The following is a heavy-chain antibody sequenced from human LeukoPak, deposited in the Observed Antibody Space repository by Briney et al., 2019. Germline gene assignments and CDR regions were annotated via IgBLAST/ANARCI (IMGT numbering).Heavy chain of an antibody. V-gene: IGHV3-7*03. CDR3: AREIQLAIDY. J-gene: IGHJ4*02. CDR1: GFTFSSYA. Sequence: GGSLRLSCAASGFTFSSYAMNWVRQAPGKGLEWVANIKQDGSEKYYVDSVKGRFTISRDNAKNSLYLQMNSLRAEDTAVYYCAREIQLAIDYWGQGTLVTVSS. D-gene: IGHD5-18*01. CDR2: IKQDGSEK.